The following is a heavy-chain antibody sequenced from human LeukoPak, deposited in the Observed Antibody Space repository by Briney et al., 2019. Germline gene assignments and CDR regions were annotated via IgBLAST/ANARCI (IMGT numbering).Heavy chain of an antibody. CDR2: IYHSGST. J-gene: IGHJ6*04. V-gene: IGHV4-4*02. D-gene: IGHD6-13*01. CDR1: GGSISSSNW. Sequence: SGTLSLTCAVSGGSISSSNWWSWVRQPPGKGLEWIGEIYHSGSTNYNPSLKSRVTISVDTSKNQFSLKLSSVTAADTAVYYCARGRNLAAVGTDGAMDVWGKGTTVTVSS. CDR3: ARGRNLAAVGTDGAMDV.